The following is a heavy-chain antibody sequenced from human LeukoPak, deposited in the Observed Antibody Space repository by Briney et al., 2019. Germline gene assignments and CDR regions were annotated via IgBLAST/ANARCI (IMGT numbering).Heavy chain of an antibody. Sequence: SETPPLTCTVSGGSISSGDYYWSWIRQPPGKGLEWIGYIYYSGSTYYNPSLKSRVTISVDTSKNQFSLKLSSVTAADTAVYYCASSGYLDDAFDIWGQGTMVTVSS. V-gene: IGHV4-30-4*01. CDR3: ASSGYLDDAFDI. J-gene: IGHJ3*02. CDR1: GGSISSGDYY. CDR2: IYYSGST. D-gene: IGHD3-22*01.